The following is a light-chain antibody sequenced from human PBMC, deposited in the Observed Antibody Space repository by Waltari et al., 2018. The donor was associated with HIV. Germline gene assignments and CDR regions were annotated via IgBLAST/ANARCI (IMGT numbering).Light chain of an antibody. CDR2: GAS. J-gene: IGKJ5*01. V-gene: IGKV3-20*01. Sequence: DIVLTQSPGTLSLSPGESATLSCRATQSIRSSYLAWYQQKPGQAPRLLIYGASSRATGIPDRFSGSGSGTDFTLTISRLEPEDFAVYYCQQYGSLPITFGQGTRLEIK. CDR1: QSIRSSY. CDR3: QQYGSLPIT.